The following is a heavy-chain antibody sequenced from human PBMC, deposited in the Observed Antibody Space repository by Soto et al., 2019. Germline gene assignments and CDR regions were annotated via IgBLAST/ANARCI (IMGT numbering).Heavy chain of an antibody. CDR2: MNPHSGDR. D-gene: IGHD3-16*01. CDR3: VRGKRGDGVDDGFDF. Sequence: QVRLAQSGTEVKKPGASVKLSCKASGYMFVNYDISWVRQAPGQGLEWMGWMNPHSGDRGSAQRFQGRVTMTSDTPIGTAYMELSSLTSEDTAVYYCVRGKRGDGVDDGFDFWGQGTLVTVSS. J-gene: IGHJ4*02. V-gene: IGHV1-8*01. CDR1: GYMFVNYD.